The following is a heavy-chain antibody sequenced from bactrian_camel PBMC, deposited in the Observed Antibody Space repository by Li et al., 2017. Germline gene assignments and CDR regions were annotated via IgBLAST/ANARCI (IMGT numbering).Heavy chain of an antibody. CDR3: TTGNNWDFAY. Sequence: HVQLVESGGGLVQPGGSLRLSCAASGFTFSSYYMSWVRQAPGKGLEWVSSIYSDGSSNTYYADSVKGRFTISRDNAKNTVYLQMNSLKSEDTALYYCTTGNNWDFAYWGQGTQVTVS. V-gene: IGHV3-2*01. CDR1: GFTFSSYY. CDR2: IYSDGSSNT. J-gene: IGHJ6*01. D-gene: IGHD8*01.